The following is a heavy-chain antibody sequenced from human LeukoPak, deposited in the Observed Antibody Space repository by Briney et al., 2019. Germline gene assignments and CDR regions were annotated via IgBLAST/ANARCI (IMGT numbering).Heavy chain of an antibody. Sequence: PGGSLRLSCAASGFTFSSYWMSWIRQPPGKGLEWIGSIYYSGSTYYNPSLKSRVTISVDTSKNQFSLKLSSVTAADTAVYYCARDGGVGTAIDYWGQGTLVTVSS. CDR1: GFTFSSYW. CDR2: IYYSGST. V-gene: IGHV4-39*07. J-gene: IGHJ4*02. D-gene: IGHD1-1*01. CDR3: ARDGGVGTAIDY.